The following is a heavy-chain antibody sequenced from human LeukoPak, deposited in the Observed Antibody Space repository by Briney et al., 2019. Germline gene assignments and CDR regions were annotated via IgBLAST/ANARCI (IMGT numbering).Heavy chain of an antibody. CDR2: IYTSGST. CDR3: AREQGGDTAMAYAFDI. V-gene: IGHV4-61*02. D-gene: IGHD5-18*01. Sequence: PSQTLSLTCTVSGGSISSGSYYWSWIRQPAGKGLEWIGRIYTSGSTNYNPSLKSRVTISVDTSKNQFSLKLSSVTAADTAVYYCAREQGGDTAMAYAFDIWGQGTMVTVSS. J-gene: IGHJ3*02. CDR1: GGSISSGSYY.